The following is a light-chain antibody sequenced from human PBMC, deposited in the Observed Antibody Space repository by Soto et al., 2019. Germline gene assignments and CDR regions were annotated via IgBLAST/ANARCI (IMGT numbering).Light chain of an antibody. CDR2: GAS. CDR1: QSVSNNY. J-gene: IGKJ1*01. CDR3: QQYGSSGT. V-gene: IGKV3-20*01. Sequence: EIVLTQPPGTLSLSPGERATLCCRASQSVSNNYLAWYQQKPGQAPRLLIYGASNRATGIPDRFSGSASGTDFTLTISRLEPEDFAVYYCQQYGSSGTFGQGTRWIS.